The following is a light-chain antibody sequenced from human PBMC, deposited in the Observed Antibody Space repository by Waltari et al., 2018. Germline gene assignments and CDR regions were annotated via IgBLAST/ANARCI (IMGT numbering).Light chain of an antibody. CDR2: HNS. CDR3: ASWDGSLAAYV. V-gene: IGLV1-44*01. J-gene: IGLJ1*01. Sequence: QSVLTQPPSASGTPGQRVTISCSGGASNIGSNAVNWYQHLPGAAPKLVILHNSQRPSGISDRFSGSTSGASASLAISGLQSDDEADYYCASWDGSLAAYVFGGGTKVTV. CDR1: ASNIGSNA.